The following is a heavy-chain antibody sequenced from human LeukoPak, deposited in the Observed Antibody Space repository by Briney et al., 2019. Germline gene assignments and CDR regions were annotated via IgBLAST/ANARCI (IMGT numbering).Heavy chain of an antibody. CDR3: ARGAPTKYCSSTSCPIDY. Sequence: GGSLRLSFAASGFTFISYDMHWVRQATGKGLEWVSAIGTAGDTYYPGSVKGRFTISRENAKNSLYLQMNSLRAGDTAVYYCARGAPTKYCSSTSCPIDYWGQGTLVTVSS. J-gene: IGHJ4*02. CDR2: IGTAGDT. V-gene: IGHV3-13*01. D-gene: IGHD2-2*01. CDR1: GFTFISYD.